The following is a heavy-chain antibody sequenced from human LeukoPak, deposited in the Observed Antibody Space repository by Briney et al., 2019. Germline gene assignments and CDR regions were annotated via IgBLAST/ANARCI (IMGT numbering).Heavy chain of an antibody. D-gene: IGHD6-19*01. J-gene: IGHJ5*02. V-gene: IGHV1-46*01. CDR3: ARGRAAVGRPRASANFFDT. Sequence: GASVKVSCKASGYTFTSYGISWVRQAPGQGLEYMGLIFPTGGTTSYSQRFQGRLTLTRDTSTTTVYMELSSLTSEDSALYYCARGRAAVGRPRASANFFDTWGQGTLVTVSS. CDR2: IFPTGGTT. CDR1: GYTFTSYG.